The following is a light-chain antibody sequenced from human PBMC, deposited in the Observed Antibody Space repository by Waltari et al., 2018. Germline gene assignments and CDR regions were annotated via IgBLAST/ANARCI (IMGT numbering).Light chain of an antibody. V-gene: IGLV1-47*01. CDR2: TND. J-gene: IGLJ3*02. CDR1: SSNIGSNY. Sequence: QSLLTQPPSASGTPGPRVTISCSRSSSNIGSNYLFWYQQRPGTAPKLLIYTNDQRPSGVPDRFSASKSGTSASLTISGLRSEDEADYYCAAWDDKLRGRGVFGGGTKLTVL. CDR3: AAWDDKLRGRGV.